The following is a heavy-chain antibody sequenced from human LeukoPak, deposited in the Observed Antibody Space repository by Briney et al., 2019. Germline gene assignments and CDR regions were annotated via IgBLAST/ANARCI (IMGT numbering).Heavy chain of an antibody. CDR1: GYTFTGYY. CDR2: INPNSGDT. D-gene: IGHD2-15*01. V-gene: IGHV1-2*02. CDR3: ARDQAFVYCSGGTCYDDY. J-gene: IGHJ4*02. Sequence: GASVKVSCKASGYTFTGYYMHWVRQAPGQGLERMGWINPNSGDTHYAQKFQGRVTMTRDTSINTAYMELSRLRSDDTAVYYCARDQAFVYCSGGTCYDDYWAREAWSPSPQ.